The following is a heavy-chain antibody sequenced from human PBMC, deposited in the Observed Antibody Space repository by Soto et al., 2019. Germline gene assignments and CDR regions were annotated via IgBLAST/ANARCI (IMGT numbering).Heavy chain of an antibody. CDR1: GFIVSDTY. Sequence: VQLVESGGGLVQPGGSLRLSCTASGFIVSDTYVNWVRQAPGKGLEWVSVISNRGDTHYADSVRGRFSLSRDISDNTLHLQMNNLSVEDTAVYYCAREPRYCRGGSCSITGDAYDIWGQGTMVTVSS. J-gene: IGHJ3*02. CDR3: AREPRYCRGGSCSITGDAYDI. CDR2: ISNRGDT. D-gene: IGHD2-15*01. V-gene: IGHV3-66*01.